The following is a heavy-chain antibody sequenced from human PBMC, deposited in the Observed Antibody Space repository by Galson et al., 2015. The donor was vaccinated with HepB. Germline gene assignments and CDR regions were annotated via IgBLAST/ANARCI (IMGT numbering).Heavy chain of an antibody. CDR3: ATTFGLVSHTYTMDV. CDR2: ITRSSSPI. CDR1: EFAFGSFS. J-gene: IGHJ6*02. V-gene: IGHV3-21*01. D-gene: IGHD3/OR15-3a*01. Sequence: SLRLSCAASEFAFGSFSMNWVRQAPGKGLEWVSSITRSSSPIYYADSVKGRFTISRDNAKNSLFLQMNSLRAEDTAVYYCATTFGLVSHTYTMDVWGHGTTVTVSS.